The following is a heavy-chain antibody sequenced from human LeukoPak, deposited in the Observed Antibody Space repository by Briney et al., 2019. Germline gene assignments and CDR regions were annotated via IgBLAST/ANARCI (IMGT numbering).Heavy chain of an antibody. Sequence: ASVKVSCKASGYTFTRYYINYVRQAPGQGLEWMGIINPSDGYTTYAQKFQGRVTMTRDTSTSTVYMELNSLRSEDTAVYYCAGEDGYNYRFDYWGQGTLVTASS. D-gene: IGHD5-24*01. CDR3: AGEDGYNYRFDY. CDR2: INPSDGYT. V-gene: IGHV1-46*01. CDR1: GYTFTRYY. J-gene: IGHJ4*02.